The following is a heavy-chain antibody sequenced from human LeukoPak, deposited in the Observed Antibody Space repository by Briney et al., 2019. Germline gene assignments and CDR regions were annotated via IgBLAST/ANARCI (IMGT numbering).Heavy chain of an antibody. CDR2: IIPIFGTA. V-gene: IGHV1-69*01. Sequence: SVKVSCKASGGTFSSYAISWVRQAPGQGLEWMGGIIPIFGTANYAQKFQGRVTITADESTSTAYMELSSLRSEDAAVYYCARWNYSSGWATFDYWGQGTLVTVSS. CDR1: GGTFSSYA. CDR3: ARWNYSSGWATFDY. J-gene: IGHJ4*02. D-gene: IGHD6-19*01.